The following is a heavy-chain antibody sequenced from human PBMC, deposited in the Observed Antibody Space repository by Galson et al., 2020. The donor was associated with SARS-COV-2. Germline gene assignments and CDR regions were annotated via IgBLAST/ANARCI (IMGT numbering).Heavy chain of an antibody. J-gene: IGHJ4*02. CDR2: ISYDGSNK. CDR1: GFTFSSYA. V-gene: IGHV3-30-3*01. D-gene: IGHD4-17*01. CDR3: ARDCSGDYEACADY. Sequence: GGSLRLSCAASGFTFSSYAMHWVRQAPGKGLEWVAVISYDGSNKYYADSVKGRFTISRDNSKNTLYLQMNSLRAEDTAVYYCARDCSGDYEACADYWGQGTLVTVSS.